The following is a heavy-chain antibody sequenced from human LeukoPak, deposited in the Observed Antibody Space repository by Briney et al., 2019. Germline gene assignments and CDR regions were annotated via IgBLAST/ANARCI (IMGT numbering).Heavy chain of an antibody. J-gene: IGHJ5*02. CDR1: GGSFSVYY. V-gene: IGHV4-34*01. D-gene: IGHD6-19*01. CDR2: INHSGST. CDR3: ARVGKQWLVLRGWFDP. Sequence: ETLPLTCAVYGGSFSVYYWCWIRQPPGKGLEWIGEINHSGSTNYNPSLKSRVTVSVDTSKNQFSLKLSSVTAAHTAIYFGARVGKQWLVLRGWFDPWGQGTLVTVSS.